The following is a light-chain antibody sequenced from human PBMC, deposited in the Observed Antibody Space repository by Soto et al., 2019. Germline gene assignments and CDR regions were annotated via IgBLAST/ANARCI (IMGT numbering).Light chain of an antibody. V-gene: IGKV3-20*01. Sequence: ENVLTQSPVTLSLSPGERATLSCRASQSVTSNKVAWFQQKPGQAPRLLIRPASSRSTGIPDRFSGSGSATDFTLTISRLEPEDFAVYYCQQYGSPPPYTFGQGTKLEIK. CDR1: QSVTSNK. CDR3: QQYGSPPPYT. J-gene: IGKJ2*01. CDR2: PAS.